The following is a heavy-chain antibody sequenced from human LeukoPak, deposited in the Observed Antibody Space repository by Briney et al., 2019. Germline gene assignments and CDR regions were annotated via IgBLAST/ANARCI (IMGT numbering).Heavy chain of an antibody. CDR1: GFTFSDFW. V-gene: IGHV3-23*01. J-gene: IGHJ2*01. CDR2: ISGSGGST. CDR3: AKDRAVVGDYWYFDL. Sequence: GGSLRLSCAASGFTFSDFWMHWVRQAPGKGLVWVSGISGSGGSTFYTDSVKGRFTISRDNSKNTLNLQMNSLRAEDTAVYYCAKDRAVVGDYWYFDLWGRGTLVTVSS. D-gene: IGHD6-19*01.